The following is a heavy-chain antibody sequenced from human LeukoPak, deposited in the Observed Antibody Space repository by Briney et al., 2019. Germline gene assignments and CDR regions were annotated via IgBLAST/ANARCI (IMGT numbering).Heavy chain of an antibody. CDR1: GFTFSSYT. J-gene: IGHJ4*02. CDR3: ARSRDPYNWNYEYFDY. D-gene: IGHD1-7*01. V-gene: IGHV3-64*01. Sequence: GGSLRLSCAASGFTFSSYTMHWVRQAPGKGLEYVSAISSNGGSTYYANSVKGRFTISRDNSKNTLYLQMGSLRAEDLAEYYCARSRDPYNWNYEYFDYWGQGTLVTVSS. CDR2: ISSNGGST.